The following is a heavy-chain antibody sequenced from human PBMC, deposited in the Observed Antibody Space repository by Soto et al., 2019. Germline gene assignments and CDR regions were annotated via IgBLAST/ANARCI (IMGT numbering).Heavy chain of an antibody. CDR2: IHTGNGNT. V-gene: IGHV1-3*04. Sequence: ASVKVSCKASGYTFSSYAMDWVRQAPGQRLEWMGWIHTGNGNTKYSQKFQGRVTITRDTSATTAYMELSSLRSEDTAVYYCARGSRGGASPGRYWGQGTLVTVSS. D-gene: IGHD3-10*01. CDR3: ARGSRGGASPGRY. J-gene: IGHJ4*02. CDR1: GYTFSSYA.